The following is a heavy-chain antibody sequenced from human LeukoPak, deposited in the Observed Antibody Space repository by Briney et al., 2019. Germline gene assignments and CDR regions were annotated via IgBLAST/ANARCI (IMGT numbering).Heavy chain of an antibody. V-gene: IGHV3-33*01. CDR1: GFIFNHFG. CDR2: IWSDGTNQ. Sequence: GGSLRLSCAAAGFIFNHFGMHWVRQAPGKGLEWVAVIWSDGTNQFHADSVKGRFTISRDDSGNTVYLQMNSLRPEDTGVYYCARDAQRGFDYSNSLQFWGQGTPVIVST. CDR3: ARDAQRGFDYSNSLQF. D-gene: IGHD4-11*01. J-gene: IGHJ4*02.